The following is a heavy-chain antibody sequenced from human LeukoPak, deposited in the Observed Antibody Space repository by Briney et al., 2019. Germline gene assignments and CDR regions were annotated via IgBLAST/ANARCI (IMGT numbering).Heavy chain of an antibody. CDR1: GITFSSYA. V-gene: IGHV3-7*01. D-gene: IGHD6-6*01. Sequence: GGSLRLSCAASGITFSSYAMHWVRQAPGKGLEWVANIKQDGSEKDYVDSVKGRFTISRDNAKNSLYLQMNSLTAEDTAVYYCARESFAARWDWGQGTLVTVSS. CDR2: IKQDGSEK. CDR3: ARESFAARWD. J-gene: IGHJ4*02.